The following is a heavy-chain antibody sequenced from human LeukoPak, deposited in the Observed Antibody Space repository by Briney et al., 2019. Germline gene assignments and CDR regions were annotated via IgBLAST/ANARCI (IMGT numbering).Heavy chain of an antibody. V-gene: IGHV3-53*01. Sequence: GGSLRLSCAASGFTVSNTFMSWVRQAPGKGLEWVSVIYTIGTTYYADSVKGRFTISRDNSKNTLYLQMNSLRAEDTAVYYCADKKKTTYYYASSGYYSFDYWGQGTLVTVSS. J-gene: IGHJ4*02. CDR1: GFTVSNTF. CDR3: ADKKKTTYYYASSGYYSFDY. CDR2: IYTIGTT. D-gene: IGHD3-22*01.